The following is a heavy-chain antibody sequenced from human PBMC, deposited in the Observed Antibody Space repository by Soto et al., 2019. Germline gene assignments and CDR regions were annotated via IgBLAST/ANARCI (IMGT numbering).Heavy chain of an antibody. CDR2: IYYSGST. J-gene: IGHJ5*02. CDR1: GGSISSGDYY. D-gene: IGHD6-13*01. Sequence: QVQLQESGPGLVKPSQTLSLTCTVSGGSISSGDYYWSWIRQPPGKGLEWIGYIYYSGSTYYNPSRKSRVTISVDTSKDQCYLKLSSGTAADTAVYYCARERPDGSRLDPWGQGTLVTVSS. CDR3: ARERPDGSRLDP. V-gene: IGHV4-30-4*01.